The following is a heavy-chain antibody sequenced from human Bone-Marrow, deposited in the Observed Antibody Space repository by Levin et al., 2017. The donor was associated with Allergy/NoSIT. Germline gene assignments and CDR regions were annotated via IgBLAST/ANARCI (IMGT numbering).Heavy chain of an antibody. CDR3: ARRRGDNLVRGVIIPPDY. Sequence: SQTLSLTCTVSGGSISSSSYYWGWIRQPPGKGLEWIGSIYYSGSTYYNPSLKSRVTISVDTSKNQFSLKLSSVTAADTAVYYCARRRGDNLVRGVIIPPDYWGQGTLVTVSS. V-gene: IGHV4-39*01. CDR2: IYYSGST. CDR1: GGSISSSSYY. J-gene: IGHJ4*02. D-gene: IGHD3-10*01.